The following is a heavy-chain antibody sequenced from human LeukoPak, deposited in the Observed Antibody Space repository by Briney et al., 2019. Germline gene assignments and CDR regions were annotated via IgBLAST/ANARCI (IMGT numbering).Heavy chain of an antibody. V-gene: IGHV4-4*09. D-gene: IGHD2-15*01. CDR1: GSSISSYY. CDR2: IYTSGST. J-gene: IGHJ4*02. CDR3: ARHPTYCSGGSCSFDY. Sequence: SETLSLTCTVSGSSISSYYWSWIRQPPGRGVEWIGYIYTSGSTNYNPSLTSRVTISVNTFKNHISLKLSSVTAADTAVYYCARHPTYCSGGSCSFDYWGQGTLVTVSS.